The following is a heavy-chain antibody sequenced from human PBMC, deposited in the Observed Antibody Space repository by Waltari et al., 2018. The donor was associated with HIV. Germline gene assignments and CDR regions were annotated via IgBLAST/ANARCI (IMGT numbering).Heavy chain of an antibody. CDR2: MYHSGST. D-gene: IGHD7-27*01. V-gene: IGHV4-38-2*02. CDR3: ARRSGEYWYFDL. Sequence: QVQLQASGPGLVQPSETLSLTCTVSGYSISRGSYWGWPRQPPGKGLEWIGSMYHSGSTYYNPSLKSRVTMSVDTSKNQFSLKLSSVTAADTAVYYCARRSGEYWYFDLWGRGTLVTVSS. J-gene: IGHJ2*01. CDR1: GYSISRGSY.